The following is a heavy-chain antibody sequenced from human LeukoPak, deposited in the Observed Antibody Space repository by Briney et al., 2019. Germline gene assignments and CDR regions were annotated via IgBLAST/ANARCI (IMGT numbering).Heavy chain of an antibody. V-gene: IGHV3-23*01. D-gene: IGHD3-3*01. CDR2: ISGSGGST. CDR1: GFTFSSYA. CDR3: AKGLRFLEWLFRFDP. J-gene: IGHJ5*02. Sequence: QSGGPLRLSCAASGFTFSSYAMSWVRQAPGKGLEWVSAISGSGGSTYYADSVKGRFTISRDNSKNTLYLQMNSLRAEDTAVYYCAKGLRFLEWLFRFDPWGQGTLVTVSS.